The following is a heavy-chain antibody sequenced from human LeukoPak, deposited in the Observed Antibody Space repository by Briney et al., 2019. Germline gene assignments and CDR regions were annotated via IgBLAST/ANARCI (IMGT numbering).Heavy chain of an antibody. Sequence: GASVKVSCKASGYTFSGYYIHWVRQAPGQGLEWMGWINPNNGGTNYVQKFQGRVTMTRDTSISTAYMELSRLRSDDTAVYYCARGPGANYFDYWGQGTLVTVSS. D-gene: IGHD7-27*01. V-gene: IGHV1-2*02. J-gene: IGHJ4*02. CDR3: ARGPGANYFDY. CDR2: INPNNGGT. CDR1: GYTFSGYY.